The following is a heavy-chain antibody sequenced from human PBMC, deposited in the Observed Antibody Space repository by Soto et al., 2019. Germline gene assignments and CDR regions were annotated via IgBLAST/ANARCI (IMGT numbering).Heavy chain of an antibody. D-gene: IGHD3-22*01. V-gene: IGHV1-46*01. CDR1: GYTFTSTY. CDR3: ARDQSYNDLYWWLDT. J-gene: IGHJ5*02. Sequence: ASVKVSCKASGYTFTSTYMHWVRQAPGQGLEWMGVIDPNGGRTIYAEKFQGRLTLTRDTSTATDYMQLSSLRPEDTAMYFCARDQSYNDLYWWLDTWAQGTLVNGSS. CDR2: IDPNGGRT.